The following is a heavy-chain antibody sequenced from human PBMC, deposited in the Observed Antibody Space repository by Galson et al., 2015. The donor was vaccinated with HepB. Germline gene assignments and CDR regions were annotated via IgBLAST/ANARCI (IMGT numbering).Heavy chain of an antibody. CDR3: ARQVRILEWLFLGYYMDV. D-gene: IGHD3-3*01. CDR1: GFTFSNHA. CDR2: ISYDGSGE. J-gene: IGHJ6*03. V-gene: IGHV3-30*04. Sequence: LRLSCAASGFTFSNHAMHWVRQAPGKGLEWGAVISYDGSGENYADSVKGRFTVSRDNSKHTFSLQMNALSAEDTALYYCARQVRILEWLFLGYYMDVWGKGTTVIVSS.